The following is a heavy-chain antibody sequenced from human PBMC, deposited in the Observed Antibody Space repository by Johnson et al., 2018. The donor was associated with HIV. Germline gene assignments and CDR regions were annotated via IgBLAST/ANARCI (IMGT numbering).Heavy chain of an antibody. CDR3: AKDMAYGDYLFRNAFDV. V-gene: IGHV3-9*01. D-gene: IGHD4-17*01. CDR2: ISWNGANR. J-gene: IGHJ3*01. CDR1: GFNFRTNG. Sequence: VQLVESGRVVVQPGGSLRLSCAASGFNFRTNGMHWVRQAPGKGLEWVSGISWNGANRGYADSVKGRFTISRDDAKNSLYLLIDSLRTEDTALYYCAKDMAYGDYLFRNAFDVWGQGTMVTVSS.